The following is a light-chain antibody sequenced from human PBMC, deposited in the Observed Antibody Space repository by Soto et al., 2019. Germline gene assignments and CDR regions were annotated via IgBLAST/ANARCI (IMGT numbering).Light chain of an antibody. CDR2: GNT. Sequence: QAVVTQPPSVSGAPGQRVTISCTGSSSNIGAYYDVHWYQQLPGTAPKLLIYGNTNRPSGVPDRFSGSRSGTSASLAITGLRAADEADYYCQSYDSSLSAVVFGGGTKVTVL. V-gene: IGLV1-40*01. J-gene: IGLJ3*02. CDR1: SSNIGAYYD. CDR3: QSYDSSLSAVV.